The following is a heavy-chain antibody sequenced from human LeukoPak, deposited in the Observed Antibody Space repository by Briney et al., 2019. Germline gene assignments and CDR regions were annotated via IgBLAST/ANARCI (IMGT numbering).Heavy chain of an antibody. J-gene: IGHJ2*01. D-gene: IGHD5-12*01. CDR3: VRSNSGYDFYWYFDL. Sequence: SETLSLTCTVSGDPINSGSYYWSWIRQPAGKGLEWIGRIYSSGNTKYNPSLKSRVTVSADTSKNQFSLKLNSVTAPDTAMYYCVRSNSGYDFYWYFDLWGRGTLVTVSS. V-gene: IGHV4-61*02. CDR2: IYSSGNT. CDR1: GDPINSGSYY.